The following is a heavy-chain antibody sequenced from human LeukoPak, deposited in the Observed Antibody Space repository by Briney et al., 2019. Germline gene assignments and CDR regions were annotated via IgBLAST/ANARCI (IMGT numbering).Heavy chain of an antibody. CDR3: ARSYGDYITGAYAFDV. CDR1: GGSISSYY. J-gene: IGHJ3*01. D-gene: IGHD4-17*01. V-gene: IGHV4-59*01. CDR2: IYYSGST. Sequence: SETLSLTCTVSGGSISSYYWSWIRQPPGKGLEWTGYIYYSGSTNYNPSLKSRVTISVDTSKNQFSLKLSSVTAADTAVYYCARSYGDYITGAYAFDVWGQGTMVTVSS.